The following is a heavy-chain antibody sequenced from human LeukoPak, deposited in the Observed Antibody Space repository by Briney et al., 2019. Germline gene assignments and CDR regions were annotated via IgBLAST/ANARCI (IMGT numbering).Heavy chain of an antibody. D-gene: IGHD4-23*01. V-gene: IGHV3-30*02. CDR1: GFTFSSYG. CDR3: AKDQARYGGNSDY. J-gene: IGHJ4*02. Sequence: GGSLRLSCAASGFTFSSYGMHWVRQAPGKGLEWVAFIRYDGSNKYYADSVKGRFTISRDNSKNTLYLQMNSLRAEDTAVYYCAKDQARYGGNSDYWSQGTLVTVSS. CDR2: IRYDGSNK.